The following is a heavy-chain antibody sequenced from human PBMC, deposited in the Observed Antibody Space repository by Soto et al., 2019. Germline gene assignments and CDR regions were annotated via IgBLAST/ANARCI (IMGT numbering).Heavy chain of an antibody. CDR3: AVGDIVLVPAATLLIYYYGMDV. CDR1: GFTFTSSA. CDR2: IVVGSGNT. J-gene: IGHJ6*02. D-gene: IGHD2-2*01. Sequence: QMQLVQSGPEVKKPGTSVKVSCKASGFTFTSSAVQWVRQARGQRLEWIGWIVVGSGNTNYAQKFQERVTITRDMSTSIAYMEMSRLRSEDTAVYYCAVGDIVLVPAATLLIYYYGMDVWGQGTTVTVSS. V-gene: IGHV1-58*01.